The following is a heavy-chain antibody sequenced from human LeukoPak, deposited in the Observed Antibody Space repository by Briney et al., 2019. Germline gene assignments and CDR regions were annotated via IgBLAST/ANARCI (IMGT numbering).Heavy chain of an antibody. CDR3: ARDSMGIAVAGYFDY. D-gene: IGHD6-19*01. J-gene: IGHJ4*02. CDR1: GGTFSSYA. V-gene: IGHV1-69*13. CDR2: IIPIFGTA. Sequence: ASVKVSCKASGGTFSSYAISWVRQAPGQGLEWMGGIIPIFGTANYVQKFQGRVTITADESTSTAYMELSSLRSEDTAVYYCARDSMGIAVAGYFDYWGQGTLVTVSS.